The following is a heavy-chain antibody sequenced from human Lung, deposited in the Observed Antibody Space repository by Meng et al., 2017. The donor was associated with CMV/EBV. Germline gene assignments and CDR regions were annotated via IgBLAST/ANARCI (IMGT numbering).Heavy chain of an antibody. CDR2: VFHDVTT. J-gene: IGHJ6*02. V-gene: IGHV4-39*07. CDR1: GGFISSRNY. Sequence: SETLSLTCTVSGGFISSRNYWGWIRQAPGKGLEWIGSVFHDVTTYYNPSLRTRVSISVGTSKTQFSLRLTSVTAADTAVYYCAREQVVVEPAPGRDGLGVWGQGTTVTVSS. D-gene: IGHD2-15*01. CDR3: AREQVVVEPAPGRDGLGV.